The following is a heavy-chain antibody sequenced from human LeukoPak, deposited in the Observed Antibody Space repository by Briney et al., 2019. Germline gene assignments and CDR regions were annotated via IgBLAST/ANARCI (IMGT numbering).Heavy chain of an antibody. D-gene: IGHD6-19*01. J-gene: IGHJ6*03. Sequence: SETLSLTCTVSGGSISSYYWSWIRQPPGKGLEWIGYIYYSGSTNYNPSLKSRVTISVDTSKNQFSLKLSSVTAADTAVYYCAKSSGWNYYYYYYMDAWGKGTTVTISS. CDR1: GGSISSYY. CDR2: IYYSGST. CDR3: AKSSGWNYYYYYYMDA. V-gene: IGHV4-59*12.